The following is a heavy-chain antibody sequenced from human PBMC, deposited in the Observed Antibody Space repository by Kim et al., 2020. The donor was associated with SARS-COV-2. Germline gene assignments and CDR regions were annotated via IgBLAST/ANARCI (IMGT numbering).Heavy chain of an antibody. J-gene: IGHJ6*02. Sequence: GGSLRLSCAASGFTFSSYAMSWVRQAPGKGLEWVSAISGSGGSTYYADSVKGRFTISRDNSKNTLYLQMNSLRAEDTAVYYCAKDRKIMIVVVITHWGMDVWGQGTTVTVSS. CDR1: GFTFSSYA. V-gene: IGHV3-23*01. D-gene: IGHD3-22*01. CDR3: AKDRKIMIVVVITHWGMDV. CDR2: ISGSGGST.